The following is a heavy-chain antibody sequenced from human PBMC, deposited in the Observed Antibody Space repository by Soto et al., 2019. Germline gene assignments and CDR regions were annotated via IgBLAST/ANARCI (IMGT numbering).Heavy chain of an antibody. Sequence: GGSLRLSCAASGFTFSSYGMHWVRQAPGKGLEWVAVIWYDGSNKYYADSVKGRFTISRENSKNTLYLQMNSLRAEDTAVYYCARDGKSSGWYPKDYYYYGMDVWGQGTTVTVSS. CDR2: IWYDGSNK. V-gene: IGHV3-33*01. CDR1: GFTFSSYG. CDR3: ARDGKSSGWYPKDYYYYGMDV. J-gene: IGHJ6*02. D-gene: IGHD6-19*01.